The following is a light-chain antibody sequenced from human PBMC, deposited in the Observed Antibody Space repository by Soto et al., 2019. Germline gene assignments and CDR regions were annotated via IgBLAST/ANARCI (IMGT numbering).Light chain of an antibody. CDR2: GES. V-gene: IGKV1-39*01. Sequence: DIQMTQSTSSLSASVGDRVTITCRASQSISSYLNWYQQKPGKAPKLLIYGESSLQSGVPSRFSGSGSGTDFTLTIRSLQPEDFATYYCQQSYSTPYTFGQGTKLEIK. CDR3: QQSYSTPYT. CDR1: QSISSY. J-gene: IGKJ2*01.